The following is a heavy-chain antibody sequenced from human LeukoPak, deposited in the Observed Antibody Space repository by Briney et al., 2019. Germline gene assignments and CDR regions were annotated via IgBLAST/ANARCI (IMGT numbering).Heavy chain of an antibody. CDR2: MNPNSGNT. V-gene: IGHV1-8*01. CDR1: GYTFISYD. D-gene: IGHD5-18*01. CDR3: TRGQGYTYRDY. Sequence: ASVKVSCKASGYTFISYDINWVRQATGQGLEWMGWMNPNSGNTGYAQKFRGRVTMTRNTSISTACMELSSLTSEDTAVYYCTRGQGYTYRDYWGQGTLVTVSS. J-gene: IGHJ4*02.